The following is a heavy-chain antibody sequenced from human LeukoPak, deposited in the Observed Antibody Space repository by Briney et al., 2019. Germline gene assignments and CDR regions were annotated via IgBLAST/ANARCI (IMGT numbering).Heavy chain of an antibody. CDR3: ASSGSGATEYYFDY. D-gene: IGHD1-26*01. J-gene: IGHJ4*02. V-gene: IGHV3-53*01. CDR1: GFTVSSNY. CDR2: IYSGGST. Sequence: GGSLRLSCAASGFTVSSNYMSWVRQAPGKGLEWVSVIYSGGSTYYADFVKGRFTISRDNSKNTLYLQMNNLRAEDTAVYYCASSGSGATEYYFDYWGQGTLVTVSS.